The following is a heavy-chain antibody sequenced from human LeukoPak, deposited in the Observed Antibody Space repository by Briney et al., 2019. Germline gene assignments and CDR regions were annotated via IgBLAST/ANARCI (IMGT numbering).Heavy chain of an antibody. CDR1: GDSVSSNSAA. D-gene: IGHD2-2*01. V-gene: IGHV6-1*01. CDR2: TYYRSKWYN. J-gene: IGHJ5*02. CDR3: ARNRNPLGYCSSTSCYRRNWFDP. Sequence: SQTLSLTCAISGDSVSSNSAAWNWIRQSPSRGLEWLGRTYYRSKWYNDYAVSVKSQITINPDTSKNQFSLKLSSVTAADTAVYYCARNRNPLGYCSSTSCYRRNWFDPWGQGTLVTVSS.